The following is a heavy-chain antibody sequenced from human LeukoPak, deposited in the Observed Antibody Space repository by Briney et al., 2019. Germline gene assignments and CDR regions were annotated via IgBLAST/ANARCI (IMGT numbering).Heavy chain of an antibody. CDR3: ARDLPLRYFDWLSDPGAYYYYGMDV. V-gene: IGHV4-59*01. D-gene: IGHD3-9*01. J-gene: IGHJ6*02. CDR1: GGSISSYY. CDR2: IYYSGST. Sequence: SETLSLTCTVSGGSISSYYWSWIRQLPGKGLEWIGYIYYSGSTNYNPSLKSRVTISVDTSKNQFSLKLSSVTAADTAVYYCARDLPLRYFDWLSDPGAYYYYGMDVWGQGTTVTVSS.